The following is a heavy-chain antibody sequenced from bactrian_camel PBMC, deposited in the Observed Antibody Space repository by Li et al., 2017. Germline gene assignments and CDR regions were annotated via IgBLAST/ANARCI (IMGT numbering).Heavy chain of an antibody. D-gene: IGHD1*01. Sequence: VQLVESGGGLVQPGGSLRLSCAASGFTFSSCDMKWVRQAPGKGPEWVSGINSGAGSTYYADSVKGRFTISHDAAKNSVDLQMNSLKPDDTAVYYCAATGQMLSVAGCRTQGTQVTVS. CDR2: INSGAGST. V-gene: IGHV3S40*01. CDR1: GFTFSSCD. J-gene: IGHJ4*01.